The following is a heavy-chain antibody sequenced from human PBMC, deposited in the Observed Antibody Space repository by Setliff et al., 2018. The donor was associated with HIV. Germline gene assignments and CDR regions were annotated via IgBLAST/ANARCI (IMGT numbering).Heavy chain of an antibody. CDR3: ARASYYYDSSGWVDY. V-gene: IGHV3-11*03. CDR2: ISSSSSYT. Sequence: LRLSCAASGFTFSDYYMSWIRQAPGKGLEWVSYISSSSSYTNYADSVKGRFTISRDNAKNSLYLQMNSLRAEDTAVYYCARASYYYDSSGWVDYWGQGTLVTSPQ. CDR1: GFTFSDYY. J-gene: IGHJ4*02. D-gene: IGHD3-22*01.